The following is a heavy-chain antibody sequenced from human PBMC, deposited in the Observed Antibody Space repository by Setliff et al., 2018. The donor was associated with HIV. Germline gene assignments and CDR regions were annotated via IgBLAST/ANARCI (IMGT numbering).Heavy chain of an antibody. D-gene: IGHD3-10*01. J-gene: IGHJ6*04. V-gene: IGHV1-8*01. CDR3: ARGKGVGGVIITGGLDV. Sequence: SVKVSCKASATFTNVDIHWLRRATGQGLEWMGWMNPNSGVSGYEQKFQGRVTMTRDTSISTAYMELSSLTSEDTAVYYCARGKGVGGVIITGGLDVWGKGTTVTVSS. CDR2: MNPNSGVS. CDR1: ATFTNVD.